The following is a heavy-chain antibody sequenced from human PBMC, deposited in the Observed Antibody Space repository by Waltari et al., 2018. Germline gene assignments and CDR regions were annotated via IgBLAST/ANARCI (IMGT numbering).Heavy chain of an antibody. D-gene: IGHD6-6*01. J-gene: IGHJ3*01. Sequence: QVRLVQSGAELKQPGSSVKVSCKVDGGNFRKYAFSWVRQAPGQGLEWMGGTIPIFGKLHYKESFQDTMTITADESRSTSYMELAALTSEDLALYFCATASSTFLRGPLDLWGPGTMVIVSS. CDR2: TIPIFGKL. V-gene: IGHV1-69*01. CDR1: GGNFRKYA. CDR3: ATASSTFLRGPLDL.